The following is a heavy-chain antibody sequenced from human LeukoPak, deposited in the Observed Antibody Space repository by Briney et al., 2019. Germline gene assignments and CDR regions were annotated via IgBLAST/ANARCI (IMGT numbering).Heavy chain of an antibody. V-gene: IGHV1-2*02. CDR2: INPNSGGT. Sequence: ASVKVSCKASGYTFTGYYMHWVRQAPGQGLEWMGWINPNSGGTNYAQKFQGRVTMTRDTSISTAYMELSRLRSDDTAVYYCAVPAAIWMRAETNFDYWGQGTLVTVSS. D-gene: IGHD2-2*01. CDR3: AVPAAIWMRAETNFDY. J-gene: IGHJ4*02. CDR1: GYTFTGYY.